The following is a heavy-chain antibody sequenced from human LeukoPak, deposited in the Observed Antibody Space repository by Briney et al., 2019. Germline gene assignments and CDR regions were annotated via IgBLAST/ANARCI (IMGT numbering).Heavy chain of an antibody. CDR1: GGSISSSSYY. Sequence: PSETLSLTCTVSGGSISSSSYYWGWIRQPPGKGLEWIGSIYYSGSTYYNPSLKSRVTISVDTSKNQSSLKLSSVTAADTAVYYCARDNYYDSSGYSIDYWGQGTLVTVSS. V-gene: IGHV4-39*07. J-gene: IGHJ4*02. CDR3: ARDNYYDSSGYSIDY. D-gene: IGHD3-22*01. CDR2: IYYSGST.